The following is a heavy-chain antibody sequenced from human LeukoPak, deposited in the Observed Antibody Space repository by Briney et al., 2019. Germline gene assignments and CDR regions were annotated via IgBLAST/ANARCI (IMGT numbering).Heavy chain of an antibody. V-gene: IGHV3-23*01. Sequence: GGSLRLSCAASGFTFSSYAMSWVRQAPGKGLEWVSAISGSGGSTYYADSVRGRFTISRDNSKNTLYLQMNSLRAEDTAVYYCAKFLPTHIVVANYYFDYWGQGTLVTVSS. D-gene: IGHD2-21*01. CDR2: ISGSGGST. CDR1: GFTFSSYA. CDR3: AKFLPTHIVVANYYFDY. J-gene: IGHJ4*02.